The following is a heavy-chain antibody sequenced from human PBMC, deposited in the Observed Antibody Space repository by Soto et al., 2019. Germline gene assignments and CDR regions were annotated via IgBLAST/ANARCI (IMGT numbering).Heavy chain of an antibody. J-gene: IGHJ4*02. Sequence: QVQLVQSGAEVKKPGSSVKVSCKASGGTFSSYAISWVRQAPGQGLEWMGGIIPIFGTANYAQKFQGRVRITAEKSTMTVYRGRSKLITEGTAGYYRARGLRGKRNGYYFDYWGQGTLVTVSS. D-gene: IGHD3-10*01. V-gene: IGHV1-69*06. CDR2: IIPIFGTA. CDR3: ARGLRGKRNGYYFDY. CDR1: GGTFSSYA.